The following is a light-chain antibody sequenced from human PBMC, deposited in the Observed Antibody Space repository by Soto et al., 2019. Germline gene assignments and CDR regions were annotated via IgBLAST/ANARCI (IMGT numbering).Light chain of an antibody. CDR1: SSNIGSNT. V-gene: IGLV1-44*01. J-gene: IGLJ1*01. CDR3: AAWDDSLNGYV. Sequence: QSVLTQPPSASGTPGQRVTISCSGSSSNIGSNTVNWYQQLPRTAPKLLIYSNNQRPSWVPDRFSCSKSGTSASLAISWLQSEDEADYYCAAWDDSLNGYVFGTGTKVTVL. CDR2: SNN.